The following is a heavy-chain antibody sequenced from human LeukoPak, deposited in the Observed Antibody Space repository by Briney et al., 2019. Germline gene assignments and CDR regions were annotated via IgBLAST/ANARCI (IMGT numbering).Heavy chain of an antibody. Sequence: PGGSLRLSCAASGFTFSSYSMNWVRQAPGKGLEWVSSISSSSSYIYYADSVRGRFTISRDNAKNSLFLQMNSLRDEDTAVYYCATFEFGFWGQGTLVTVSS. J-gene: IGHJ4*02. CDR2: ISSSSSYI. CDR3: ATFEFGF. CDR1: GFTFSSYS. D-gene: IGHD3-16*01. V-gene: IGHV3-21*04.